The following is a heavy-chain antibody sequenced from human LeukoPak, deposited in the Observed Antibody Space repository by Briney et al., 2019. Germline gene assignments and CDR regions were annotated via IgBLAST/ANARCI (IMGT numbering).Heavy chain of an antibody. J-gene: IGHJ3*02. D-gene: IGHD3-16*01. Sequence: GGSLRLSCAAPGFTFSSYSMNWVRQAPGKGLEWVSSISSSSSYIYYADSVKGRFTISRDNAKNSLYLQMNSLRAEDTAVYYCARESEGLGAFDIWGQGTMVTVSS. CDR1: GFTFSSYS. CDR2: ISSSSSYI. V-gene: IGHV3-21*01. CDR3: ARESEGLGAFDI.